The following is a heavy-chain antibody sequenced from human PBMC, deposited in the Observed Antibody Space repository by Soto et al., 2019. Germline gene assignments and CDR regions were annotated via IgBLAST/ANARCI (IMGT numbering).Heavy chain of an antibody. CDR3: ARSQGSSTSLEIYYYYYYGMDV. D-gene: IGHD2-2*01. V-gene: IGHV1-69*13. Sequence: ASVKVSCKASGGTFSSYAISWVRQAPGQGLEWMGGIIPISGTANYAQKFQGRVTITADESTSTAYMELSSLKSEDTAVYYCARSQGSSTSLEIYYYYYYGMDVWGQGTTVTVSS. CDR2: IIPISGTA. J-gene: IGHJ6*02. CDR1: GGTFSSYA.